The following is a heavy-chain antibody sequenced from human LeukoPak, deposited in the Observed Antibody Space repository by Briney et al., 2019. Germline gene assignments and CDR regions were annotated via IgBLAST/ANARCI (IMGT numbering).Heavy chain of an antibody. CDR1: GLTFSSHW. Sequence: PGGSLRLSCAASGLTFSSHWMHWVRQAPGKGLEWVSVIHSDGTTHYADSVKGRFTISRDNSKNTLYLQMNSLRVEDTAMYYCARETGYSTSWYAYYFDYWGQGTLVTVAS. CDR3: ARETGYSTSWYAYYFDY. D-gene: IGHD6-13*01. CDR2: IHSDGTT. J-gene: IGHJ4*02. V-gene: IGHV3-53*01.